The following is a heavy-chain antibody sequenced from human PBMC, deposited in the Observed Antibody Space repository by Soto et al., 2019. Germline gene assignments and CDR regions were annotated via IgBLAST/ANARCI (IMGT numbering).Heavy chain of an antibody. J-gene: IGHJ6*01. V-gene: IGHV3-23*01. D-gene: IGHD4-17*01. Sequence: EVQLLESGGGLVQPGGSLRLSCAASGFTFSSYAMSWVRQAPGKGLEWVSAISGSGGSTYYADSVKGRFTISRDNSKCSLCLQVNSLRAEDTAVYYCARPTVTTDCYYGYGMDGWGLGTTVTVSS. CDR1: GFTFSSYA. CDR2: ISGSGGST. CDR3: ARPTVTTDCYYGYGMDG.